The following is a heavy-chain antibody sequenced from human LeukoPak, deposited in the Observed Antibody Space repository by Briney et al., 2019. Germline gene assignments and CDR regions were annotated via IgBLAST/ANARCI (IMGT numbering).Heavy chain of an antibody. CDR3: ARESFALDY. CDR1: GFTFRSYA. CDR2: ISYDGSNK. V-gene: IGHV3-30-3*01. Sequence: PGRSLRLSCAASGFTFRSYAMHWVRQAPGKGLEWVAVISYDGSNKYYGDSVKGRFTISRDNSKNTLYLQMNSLRAEDTAVYFCARESFALDYWGQGTLVTVSS. J-gene: IGHJ4*02.